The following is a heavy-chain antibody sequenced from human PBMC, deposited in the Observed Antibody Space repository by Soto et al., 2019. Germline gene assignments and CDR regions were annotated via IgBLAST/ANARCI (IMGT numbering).Heavy chain of an antibody. V-gene: IGHV5-51*01. CDR1: GYSFSSSW. J-gene: IGHJ4*02. D-gene: IGHD3-22*01. Sequence: VQLVQSGAEVKKPGESLKISCKGSGYSFSSSWIGWVRQMPGKGLEWMGIIYPGDSDTTYSPSFQGQVTISADKSINTAYLQWSSLKASDTAMYYCTRHAYDSSGYYCLDYWGQGTLVTVSS. CDR3: TRHAYDSSGYYCLDY. CDR2: IYPGDSDT.